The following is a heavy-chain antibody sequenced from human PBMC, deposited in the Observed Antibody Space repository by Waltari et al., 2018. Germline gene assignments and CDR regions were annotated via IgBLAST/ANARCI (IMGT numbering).Heavy chain of an antibody. J-gene: IGHJ4*02. V-gene: IGHV4-39*01. CDR1: GGSISSSSYY. CDR3: AKNYDYVWGTIDYFDY. Sequence: QLQLQESGPGLVKPSETLSLTCTVSGGSISSSSYYWVWIRQPPGKGLEWIGSIYYSGSTYYNPSLKRRVTIAVDTSKNQFSLKLSSVTAADTAVYYCAKNYDYVWGTIDYFDYWGQGTLVTVSS. CDR2: IYYSGST. D-gene: IGHD3-16*01.